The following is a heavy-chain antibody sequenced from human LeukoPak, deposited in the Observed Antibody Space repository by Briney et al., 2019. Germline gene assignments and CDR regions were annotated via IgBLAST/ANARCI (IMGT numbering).Heavy chain of an antibody. D-gene: IGHD6-19*01. CDR3: ARESQWPRDDAFDI. CDR1: GYTFTGHY. V-gene: IGHV1-2*02. CDR2: INPNSGGT. Sequence: ASVKVSCKASGYTFTGHYMHWVRQAPGQGLEWMGWINPNSGGTNYAQKFQGRVTMTRDTSISTAYMELSRLRSDDTAVYYCARESQWPRDDAFDIWGQGTMVTVSS. J-gene: IGHJ3*02.